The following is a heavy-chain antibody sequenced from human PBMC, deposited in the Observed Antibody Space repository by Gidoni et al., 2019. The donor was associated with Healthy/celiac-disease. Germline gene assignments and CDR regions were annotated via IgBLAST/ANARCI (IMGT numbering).Heavy chain of an antibody. Sequence: QVQLVESGGGVVQPGRSLRLSCAASGVTFSSYGMHWVRQAPGKGLEWVAVIWYDGSNKYYADSVKGRFTISRDNSKNTLYLQMNSLRAEDTAVYYCARGGWDSSGYYQNDYWGQGTLVTVSS. CDR1: GVTFSSYG. V-gene: IGHV3-33*01. CDR3: ARGGWDSSGYYQNDY. D-gene: IGHD3-22*01. CDR2: IWYDGSNK. J-gene: IGHJ4*02.